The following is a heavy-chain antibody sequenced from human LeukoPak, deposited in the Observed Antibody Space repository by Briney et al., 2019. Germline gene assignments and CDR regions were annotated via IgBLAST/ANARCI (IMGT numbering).Heavy chain of an antibody. J-gene: IGHJ4*02. CDR2: INHSGST. CDR1: GGSISSSSYY. CDR3: ARGRYDFWSGYSKTFDY. Sequence: SETLSLTCTVSGGSISSSSYYWSWIRQPPGKGLEWIGEINHSGSTNYNPSLKSRVTISVDTSKNQFSLKLSSVTAADTAVYYCARGRYDFWSGYSKTFDYWGQGTLVTVSS. V-gene: IGHV4-39*07. D-gene: IGHD3-3*01.